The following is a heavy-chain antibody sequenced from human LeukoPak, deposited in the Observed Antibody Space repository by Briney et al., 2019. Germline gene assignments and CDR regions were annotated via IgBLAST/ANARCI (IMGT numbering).Heavy chain of an antibody. CDR1: GFTFSNYV. CDR3: ARGGAAAWQACDF. J-gene: IGHJ4*02. D-gene: IGHD6-13*01. CDR2: ISSNGLST. V-gene: IGHV3-64*02. Sequence: GRSLRLSCAASGFTFSNYVMHWVRQAPGRGLEYVSVISSNGLSTYYADSVKGRFTISSDNSKNTLYLQMGSLRAEDMAVYYCARGGAAAWQACDFWGQGTLVTVSS.